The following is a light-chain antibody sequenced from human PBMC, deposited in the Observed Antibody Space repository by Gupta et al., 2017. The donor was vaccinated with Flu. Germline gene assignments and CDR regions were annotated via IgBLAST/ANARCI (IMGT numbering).Light chain of an antibody. V-gene: IGKV4-1*01. Sequence: EIVMTQSPDSLAVSLGGRATMHCKSSQSVLHSSNNRNYVAWYQLKPGQSPKLLIYLTSTRASGVPDRFSGSVSGSDFTLTISSLQPDDVAAYYCHQYYSLPLTFGGGTKVEIK. J-gene: IGKJ4*01. CDR2: LTS. CDR3: HQYYSLPLT. CDR1: QSVLHSSNNRNY.